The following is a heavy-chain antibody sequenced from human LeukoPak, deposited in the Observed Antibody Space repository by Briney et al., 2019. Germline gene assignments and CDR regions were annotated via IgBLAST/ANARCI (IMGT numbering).Heavy chain of an antibody. V-gene: IGHV3-53*01. D-gene: IGHD3-9*01. J-gene: IGHJ4*02. Sequence: GGSLRLSCEASGFTVSSNYMNWVRQAPGKGLEWVSLIDSGGSTYYADSVKGRFTISRDNSKNTLYLQMNSLRAEDTAVYHCAREGTGYYHDYWGQGTLVTVSS. CDR3: AREGTGYYHDY. CDR2: IDSGGST. CDR1: GFTVSSNY.